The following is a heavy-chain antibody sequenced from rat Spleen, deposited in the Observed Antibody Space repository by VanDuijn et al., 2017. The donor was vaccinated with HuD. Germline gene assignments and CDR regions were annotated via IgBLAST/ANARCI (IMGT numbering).Heavy chain of an antibody. Sequence: EVQLVESDGGLVQPGRSLKLSCAASGFTFNNYWMTWIRQAPGKGLEWVASISYGDTSGHSSTYYRDSVKGRFPISRDNAKSTLYLQMSSLRSEDTATYYCSNNWELYYWGQGVMVTVSS. CDR2: ISYGDTSGHSST. CDR3: SNNWELYY. V-gene: IGHV5-31*01. J-gene: IGHJ2*01. CDR1: GFTFNNYW. D-gene: IGHD5-1*01.